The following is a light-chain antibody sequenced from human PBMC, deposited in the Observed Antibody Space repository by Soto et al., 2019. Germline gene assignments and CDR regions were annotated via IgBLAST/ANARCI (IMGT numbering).Light chain of an antibody. CDR2: EVS. CDR3: SSYAGSNIPVV. Sequence: QSALTQPPSASGSPGQSVTISCTGTSSDVGGYNCVSWYQQHPGKAPKLMIYEVSKRPSGVPDRFSGSKSGNTASLTVSGLQAEDDADYYCSSYAGSNIPVVFGGGTKLTLL. V-gene: IGLV2-8*01. CDR1: SSDVGGYNC. J-gene: IGLJ2*01.